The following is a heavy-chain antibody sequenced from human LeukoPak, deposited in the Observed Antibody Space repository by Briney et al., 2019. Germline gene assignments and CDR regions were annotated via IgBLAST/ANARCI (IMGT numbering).Heavy chain of an antibody. CDR2: TIPIFGTA. J-gene: IGHJ4*02. V-gene: IGHV1-69*05. D-gene: IGHD5-18*01. CDR1: GGTFSSYA. CDR3: ARDISAFGYSYES. Sequence: SVKVSCKASGGTFSSYAISWVRQAPGQGLEWMGRTIPIFGTANYAQKFQGRVTITTDESTSTAYIAPSSLRSEDTAVYYCARDISAFGYSYESWGQGTLVTVSS.